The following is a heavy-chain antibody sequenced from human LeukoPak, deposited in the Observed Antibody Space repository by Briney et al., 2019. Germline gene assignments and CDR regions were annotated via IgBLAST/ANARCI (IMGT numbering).Heavy chain of an antibody. D-gene: IGHD2-8*01. CDR1: GYSFTSYW. CDR3: ARQHKGYCTNGVCSDFDY. V-gene: IGHV5-51*01. Sequence: GESLKISCKGSGYSFTSYWIGWVRQMPGKGLEWMGIIYPGDSDTRYSPSFQGQVTISADKSISTAYRQWSSLKASDTAMYYCARQHKGYCTNGVCSDFDYWGQGTLVTVSS. J-gene: IGHJ4*02. CDR2: IYPGDSDT.